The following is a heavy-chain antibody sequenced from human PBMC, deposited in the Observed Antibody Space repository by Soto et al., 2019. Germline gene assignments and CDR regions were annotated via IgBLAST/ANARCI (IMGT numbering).Heavy chain of an antibody. CDR1: RFTFTSCA. CDR3: AKDTGGWYGGSPGLFHFDS. V-gene: IGHV3-30-3*01. CDR2: FSYDGSYK. D-gene: IGHD6-19*01. Sequence: GGSLRLSCAASRFTFTSCAMHWVRQAPGKGLEWLAVFSYDGSYKFYADSVKGRFTISRDNSKNTLFLQMNSLRVEDTAVFYCAKDTGGWYGGSPGLFHFDSWGQGSLVTVSS. J-gene: IGHJ4*02.